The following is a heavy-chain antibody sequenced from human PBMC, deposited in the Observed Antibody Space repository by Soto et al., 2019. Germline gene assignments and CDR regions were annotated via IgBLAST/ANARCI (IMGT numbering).Heavy chain of an antibody. D-gene: IGHD6-19*01. Sequence: QVQLVQSGAEVKKPGASVKVSCKASGYTFTTYHMHWVRQAPGQGLEWMGIINPSGGSTSYEQKFQXXVXMXXDTSTSTVYMELSSLRSEDTAVYYCARAEPVAGAYWGQGTLVTVSS. J-gene: IGHJ4*02. CDR1: GYTFTTYH. V-gene: IGHV1-46*01. CDR2: INPSGGST. CDR3: ARAEPVAGAY.